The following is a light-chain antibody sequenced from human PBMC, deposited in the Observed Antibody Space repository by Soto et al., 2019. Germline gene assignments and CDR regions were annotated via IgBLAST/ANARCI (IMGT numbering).Light chain of an antibody. J-gene: IGKJ1*01. CDR2: KAS. CDR1: QTISSW. Sequence: DIQMTQSPSTLSGSVGDRVTITCRASQTISSWLAWYQQKPGKAPKLLIYKASTLKSGVPSRFSGSGSGTEVTLTISSLQPDGFATYYCQHYNSYSEAFGQGTKVDIK. CDR3: QHYNSYSEA. V-gene: IGKV1-5*03.